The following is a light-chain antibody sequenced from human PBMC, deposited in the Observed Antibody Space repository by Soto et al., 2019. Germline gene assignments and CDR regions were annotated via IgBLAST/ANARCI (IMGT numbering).Light chain of an antibody. V-gene: IGKV3-11*01. CDR2: GAS. Sequence: EIVLTQSPATLSLSPGERATLSCRASQSLIGTLAWFQQKPGQPPRLLIYGASNRATGIPARFTASGSGTDFTLTISSLEPEDFAVYYCQHHTLWPRTVGQGTKVEIK. CDR3: QHHTLWPRT. CDR1: QSLIGT. J-gene: IGKJ1*01.